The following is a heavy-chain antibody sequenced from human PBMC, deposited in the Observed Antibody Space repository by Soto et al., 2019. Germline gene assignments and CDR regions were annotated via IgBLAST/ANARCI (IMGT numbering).Heavy chain of an antibody. J-gene: IGHJ4*02. D-gene: IGHD5-18*01. V-gene: IGHV1-3*01. Sequence: ASVKVSCKASGYTFTSYAMHWVRQAPGQRLEWMGWINAGNGNTKYSQKFQGRVTITRDTSASTAYMELSSLRSEDTAVYYCARVPPYSYSDYRFDYWGQGTLVTVSS. CDR2: INAGNGNT. CDR3: ARVPPYSYSDYRFDY. CDR1: GYTFTSYA.